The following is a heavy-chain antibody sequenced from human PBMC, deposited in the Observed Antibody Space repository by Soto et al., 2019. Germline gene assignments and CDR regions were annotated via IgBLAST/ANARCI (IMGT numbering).Heavy chain of an antibody. V-gene: IGHV4-61*01. J-gene: IGHJ4*02. Sequence: SETLSLTCTVSGGSVSSGSYYWSWIRQPPGKGLEWIGYIYYSGSTNYNPSLKSRVTISVDTSKNQFSLKLSSVTAADTAVYYCARGVTYYDFWSGYYFAYWGQGTLVTVSS. CDR1: GGSVSSGSYY. CDR2: IYYSGST. D-gene: IGHD3-3*01. CDR3: ARGVTYYDFWSGYYFAY.